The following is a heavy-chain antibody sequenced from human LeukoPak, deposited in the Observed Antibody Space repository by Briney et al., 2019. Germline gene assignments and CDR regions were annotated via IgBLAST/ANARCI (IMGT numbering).Heavy chain of an antibody. D-gene: IGHD3-3*01. J-gene: IGHJ4*02. CDR2: ISNGGGST. V-gene: IGHV3-64*01. CDR3: ARPYYDIWSAYVY. CDR1: GFTFSSYA. Sequence: GGSLRLSCAASGFTFSSYAMHWVRQAPGKGLEYVSAISNGGGSTHYANSVKGRFTISRDNSKNTLYLQMGSLRAEDMAVYYCARPYYDIWSAYVYWGQGTLVTVSS.